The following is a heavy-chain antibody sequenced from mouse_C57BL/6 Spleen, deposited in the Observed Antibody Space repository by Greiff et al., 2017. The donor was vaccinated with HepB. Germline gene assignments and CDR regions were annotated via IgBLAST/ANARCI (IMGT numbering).Heavy chain of an antibody. CDR1: GYSFTGYY. V-gene: IGHV1-42*01. D-gene: IGHD2-1*01. J-gene: IGHJ1*03. Sequence: EVQLQQSGPELVKPGASVKISCKASGYSFTGYYMNWVKQSPEKSLEWIGEINPSTGGTTYNQKFKAKATLTVDKSSSTAYMQLKSLTSEDSAVYYCARYYGNYDWYFDVWGTGTTVTVSS. CDR2: INPSTGGT. CDR3: ARYYGNYDWYFDV.